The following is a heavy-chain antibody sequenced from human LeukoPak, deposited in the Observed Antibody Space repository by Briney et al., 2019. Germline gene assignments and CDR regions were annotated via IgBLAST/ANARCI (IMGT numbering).Heavy chain of an antibody. D-gene: IGHD6-25*01. J-gene: IGHJ4*02. V-gene: IGHV4-39*01. CDR3: VRRKSGHAIDS. CDR2: IYYSGNT. CDR1: GGSISSSSYY. Sequence: SETLSLTCTVSGGSISSSSYYWGWIRQPPGKGLEWIGSIYYSGNTHYSPSLESRVTISVDTSKRRFSLNLNSVTAADTAVYYCVRRKSGHAIDSWGQGTLVTVSS.